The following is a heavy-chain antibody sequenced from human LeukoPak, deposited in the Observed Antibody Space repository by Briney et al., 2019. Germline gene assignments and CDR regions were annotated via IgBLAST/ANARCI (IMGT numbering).Heavy chain of an antibody. Sequence: SETLSLTCTVSGGSISSYYWSWIRQPPGKGLEWIGYIYYSGSTNYNPSLKSRVTISVDTSKNQFSLKLSSVTAADTAVYYCARGLGLYTAMVRFYYWGQGTLVTVSS. D-gene: IGHD5-18*01. V-gene: IGHV4-59*12. CDR3: ARGLGLYTAMVRFYY. J-gene: IGHJ4*02. CDR1: GGSISSYY. CDR2: IYYSGST.